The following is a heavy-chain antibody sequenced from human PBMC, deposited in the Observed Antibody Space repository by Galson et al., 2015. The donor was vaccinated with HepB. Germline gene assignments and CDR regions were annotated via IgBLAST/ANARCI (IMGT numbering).Heavy chain of an antibody. Sequence: SLRLSCAASGFTFSSYSMNWVRQAPGKGLEWVSYISSSSSSTIYYADSVKGRFTISRDNAKNSLYLQMNSLRDEDTAVYYCARDTYYYDSSGYPDAFDIWGQGTMVTVSS. V-gene: IGHV3-48*02. J-gene: IGHJ3*02. CDR2: ISSSSSSTI. CDR3: ARDTYYYDSSGYPDAFDI. CDR1: GFTFSSYS. D-gene: IGHD3-22*01.